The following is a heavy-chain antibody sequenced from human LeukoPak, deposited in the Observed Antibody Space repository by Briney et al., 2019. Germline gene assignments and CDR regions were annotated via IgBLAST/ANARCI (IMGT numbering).Heavy chain of an antibody. CDR3: ARVGETYCSSTSCIYYYGMDV. CDR2: IWYDGSNK. Sequence: PGRSLRLSCAASGFTFSSYGMHWVRQAPGKGLEWVAVIWYDGSNKYYADSVKGRFTISRDNSKNTLYLQMNSLRAEGTAVYYCARVGETYCSSTSCIYYYGMDVWGQGTTVTVSS. D-gene: IGHD2-2*01. J-gene: IGHJ6*02. CDR1: GFTFSSYG. V-gene: IGHV3-33*01.